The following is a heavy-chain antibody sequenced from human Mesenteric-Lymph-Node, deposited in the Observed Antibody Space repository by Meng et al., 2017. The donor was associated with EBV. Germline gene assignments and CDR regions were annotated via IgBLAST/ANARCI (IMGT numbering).Heavy chain of an antibody. D-gene: IGHD3-10*01. V-gene: IGHV3-23*01. Sequence: EVQLLESGXGRVQPGGHLRLSCRAPGFTFISLAMSWVRQAPGKGLEWGSAISGRGGSSYYADSVKGRFTISRDNSKNMLYLQMNGLRADDTAVYACAKENNLVGFGVSTRGDWFDPWGQGTQVTVSS. CDR1: GFTFISLA. CDR3: AKENNLVGFGVSTRGDWFDP. CDR2: ISGRGGSS. J-gene: IGHJ5*02.